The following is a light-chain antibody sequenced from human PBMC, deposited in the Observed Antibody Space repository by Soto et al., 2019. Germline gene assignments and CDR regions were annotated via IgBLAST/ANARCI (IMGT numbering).Light chain of an antibody. J-gene: IGKJ1*01. Sequence: EIVLTQSPATLSLSPGERATLSCRASQSVSSYLAWYQQKPGQAPRLLIYDTPNRATGIPAMFSGSGSGTDFTLTISSLEPEDFAVYYCLHRNNWAWTFGPGTKGEIK. CDR1: QSVSSY. V-gene: IGKV3-11*01. CDR2: DTP. CDR3: LHRNNWAWT.